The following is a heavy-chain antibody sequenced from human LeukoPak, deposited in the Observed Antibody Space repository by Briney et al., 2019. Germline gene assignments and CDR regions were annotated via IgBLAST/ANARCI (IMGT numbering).Heavy chain of an antibody. J-gene: IGHJ4*02. Sequence: GGSLRLSCAASGFTFSGSAMHWVRQASGKGLEGVGRIRSKANSYATAYAASVKGRFTISRDDSKNTAYLQMNSLKTEDTAVYYCTTTGYSSSWYYVYWGQGTLVTVSS. V-gene: IGHV3-73*01. CDR2: IRSKANSYAT. CDR3: TTTGYSSSWYYVY. CDR1: GFTFSGSA. D-gene: IGHD6-13*01.